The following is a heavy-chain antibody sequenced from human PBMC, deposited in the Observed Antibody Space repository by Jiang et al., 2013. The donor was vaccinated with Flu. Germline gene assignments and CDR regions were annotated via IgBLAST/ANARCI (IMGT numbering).Heavy chain of an antibody. CDR3: ASQLAYCGGDCYSGNGDY. CDR2: IDPSDSYT. J-gene: IGHJ4*02. D-gene: IGHD2-21*02. V-gene: IGHV5-10-1*01. Sequence: RQMPGKGLEWMGRIDPSDSYTNYSPSFQGHVTISADKSISTAYLQWSSLKASDTAMYYCASQLAYCGGDCYSGNGDYWGQGTLVTVSS.